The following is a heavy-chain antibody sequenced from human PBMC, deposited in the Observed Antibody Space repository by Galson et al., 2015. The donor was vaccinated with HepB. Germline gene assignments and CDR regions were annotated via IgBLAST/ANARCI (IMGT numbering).Heavy chain of an antibody. J-gene: IGHJ4*02. Sequence: TLSLTCTVSGGSISSYYWSWIRQPPGKGLEWIGYIYYSGSTNYNPSLKSRVTISVDTSKNQFSLKLSSVTAADTAVYYCARHWGVAAAVFDYWGQGTLVTVSS. V-gene: IGHV4-59*08. CDR2: IYYSGST. D-gene: IGHD6-13*01. CDR1: GGSISSYY. CDR3: ARHWGVAAAVFDY.